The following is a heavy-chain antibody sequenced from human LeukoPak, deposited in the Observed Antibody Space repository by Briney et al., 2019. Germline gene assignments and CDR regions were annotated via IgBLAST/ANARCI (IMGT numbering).Heavy chain of an antibody. CDR3: ARTRYYYNSRSYGAPYYFDY. J-gene: IGHJ4*02. D-gene: IGHD3-10*01. Sequence: SGGSLRLSCAASGFTFSDYYMSWIRQPPGKGLEWIGSIYYSGSTYYNPSLKSRVTISVDTSKNQFSLKLSSVTAADTAVYYCARTRYYYNSRSYGAPYYFDYWGQGTLVTVSS. V-gene: IGHV4-38-2*01. CDR1: GFTFSDYY. CDR2: IYYSGST.